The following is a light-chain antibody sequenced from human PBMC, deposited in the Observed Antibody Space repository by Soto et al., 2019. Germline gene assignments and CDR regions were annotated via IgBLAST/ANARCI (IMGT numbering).Light chain of an antibody. CDR3: QRRYSIPLT. J-gene: IGKJ4*01. CDR2: DSY. CDR1: QNISIY. Sequence: DIQMTQAPSSLSAFGGDRVTFTCRASQNISIYLSWYQQKPGKAPKLLIFDSYSLQSGVPSRFRGGGSGTDFTLTISSLQPEDFASYYCQRRYSIPLTFGGGTKVEL. V-gene: IGKV1-39*01.